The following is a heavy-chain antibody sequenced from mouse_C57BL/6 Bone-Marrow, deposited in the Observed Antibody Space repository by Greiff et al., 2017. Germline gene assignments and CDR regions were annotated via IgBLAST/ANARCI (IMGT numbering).Heavy chain of an antibody. J-gene: IGHJ2*01. Sequence: LVESGAELARPGASVKLSCKASGYTFTSYGISWVKQRTGQGLEWIGEIYPRSGNTYYNEKFKGKATLTADKSSSTAYMELRSLTSEDSAVYFCARYGFYYYGSSYLDYWGQGTTLTVSS. D-gene: IGHD1-1*01. CDR2: IYPRSGNT. CDR1: GYTFTSYG. CDR3: ARYGFYYYGSSYLDY. V-gene: IGHV1-81*01.